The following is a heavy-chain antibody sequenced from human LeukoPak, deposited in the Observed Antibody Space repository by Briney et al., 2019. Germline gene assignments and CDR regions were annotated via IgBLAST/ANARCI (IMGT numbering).Heavy chain of an antibody. D-gene: IGHD1-1*01. J-gene: IGHJ6*02. CDR3: ARDSTTGPTYYYYGMDV. Sequence: SETLSLTCTVSGGSISSYCWSWIRQPAGKGLEWIGRIYTSGSTNYNPSLKSRVTMSVDTSKNQFSLKLSSVTAADTAVYYCARDSTTGPTYYYYGMDVWGQGTTVTVSS. CDR1: GGSISSYC. CDR2: IYTSGST. V-gene: IGHV4-4*07.